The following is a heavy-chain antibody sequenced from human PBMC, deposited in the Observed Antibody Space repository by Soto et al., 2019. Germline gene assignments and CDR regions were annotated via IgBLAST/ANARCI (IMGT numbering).Heavy chain of an antibody. CDR2: ISYDGSNK. CDR3: AREFPLDSSGYYPFDY. V-gene: IGHV3-30-3*01. Sequence: HPGGSLRLSCAASGFTFSSYAMHWVRQAPGKGLEWVAVISYDGSNKYYADSVKGRFTISRDNSKNTLYLQMNSLRAEDTAVYYCAREFPLDSSGYYPFDYWGQGTLVTVSS. D-gene: IGHD3-22*01. CDR1: GFTFSSYA. J-gene: IGHJ4*02.